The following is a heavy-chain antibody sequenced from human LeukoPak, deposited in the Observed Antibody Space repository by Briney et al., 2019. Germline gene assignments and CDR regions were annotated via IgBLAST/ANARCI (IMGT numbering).Heavy chain of an antibody. CDR3: ARPLYASYYYGMDV. CDR2: ISSSSSYI. J-gene: IGHJ6*02. CDR1: GFTFSSYA. Sequence: PGGSLRLSCAASGFTFSSYAMSWVRQAPGRGLEWVSSISSSSSYIYYADSVKGRITISRDNAKNSLYLQMNSLRAEDTAVYYCARPLYASYYYGMDVWGQGTTVTVSS. D-gene: IGHD2-2*02. V-gene: IGHV3-21*01.